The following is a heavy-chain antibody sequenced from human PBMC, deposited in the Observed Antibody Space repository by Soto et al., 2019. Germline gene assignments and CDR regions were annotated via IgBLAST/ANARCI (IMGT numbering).Heavy chain of an antibody. CDR2: ISYDGSNK. D-gene: IGHD6-19*01. CDR3: ARTASSGWYMAADY. J-gene: IGHJ4*02. V-gene: IGHV3-30-3*01. Sequence: GGSLRLSCAASGFAFSSYAMHWVRQAPGKGLEWVAVISYDGSNKYYADSVKGRFTISRDNSKNTLYLQMNSLRAEDTAVYYFARTASSGWYMAADYWGQGTLVTVSS. CDR1: GFAFSSYA.